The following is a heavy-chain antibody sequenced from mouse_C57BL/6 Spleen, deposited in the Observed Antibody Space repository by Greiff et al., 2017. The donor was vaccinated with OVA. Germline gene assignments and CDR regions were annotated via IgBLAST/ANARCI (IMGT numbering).Heavy chain of an antibody. CDR3: ARPLTGAMDY. CDR1: GFTFSDYG. V-gene: IGHV5-17*01. J-gene: IGHJ4*01. Sequence: EVKLVESGGGLVKPGGSLKLSCAASGFTFSDYGMHWVRQAPEKGLEWVAYISSGSSTIYYADTVKGRFTISRDNAKNTLFLQMTSLRSEDTAMYYCARPLTGAMDYWGQGTSVTVSS. CDR2: ISSGSSTI.